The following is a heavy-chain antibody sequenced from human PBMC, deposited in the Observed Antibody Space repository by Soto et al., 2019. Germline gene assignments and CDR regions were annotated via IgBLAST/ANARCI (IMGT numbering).Heavy chain of an antibody. CDR3: ARVPDY. CDR2: IYHSGST. Sequence: PSDALSLTCDVSGGSISRGGYSWSWIRQPPGKGLEWIGYIYHSGSTYYNPSLKSRVTISVDRSKNQFSLKLSSVTAADTAVYYYARVPDYWGQGTLVTVSS. V-gene: IGHV4-30-2*01. CDR1: GGSISRGGYS. J-gene: IGHJ4*02.